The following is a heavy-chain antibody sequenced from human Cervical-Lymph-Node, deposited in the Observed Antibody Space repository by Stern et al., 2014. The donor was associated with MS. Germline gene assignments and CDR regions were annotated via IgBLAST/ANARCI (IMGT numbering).Heavy chain of an antibody. J-gene: IGHJ6*02. V-gene: IGHV3-74*01. CDR1: GFSFSGYW. D-gene: IGHD3-3*01. CDR3: ARDGFTKAMDV. Sequence: EDQLVESGGVLVQPGGSLRLSCAASGFSFSGYWMHWLRQPPGKAPEWLSRMNSDGSRVNYADSVKGRFTISRDNAKHTLYLQMNSLRAEDTAVYYCARDGFTKAMDVWGQGTTVTVS. CDR2: MNSDGSRV.